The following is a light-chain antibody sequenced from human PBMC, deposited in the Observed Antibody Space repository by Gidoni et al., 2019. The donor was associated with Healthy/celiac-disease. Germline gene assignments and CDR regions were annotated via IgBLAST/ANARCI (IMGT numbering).Light chain of an antibody. V-gene: IGKV3-20*01. CDR1: QSVSSSY. CDR3: QQYGSSPLT. CDR2: GAS. J-gene: IGKJ4*01. Sequence: LVLTQSPCTLSFSPGERATLSCRASQSVSSSYLAWYQQKPGQAPRLLIYGASSRATGIPDRFSGSGSGTDFTLTISRLEPEDFAVYYCQQYGSSPLTFGGGTKVEIK.